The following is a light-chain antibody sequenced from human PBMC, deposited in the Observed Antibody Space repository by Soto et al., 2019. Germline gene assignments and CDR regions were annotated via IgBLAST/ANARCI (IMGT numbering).Light chain of an antibody. J-gene: IGLJ2*01. V-gene: IGLV2-14*01. Sequence: QSALTQPASVSGSPGQSITISCTGTNTDVGSYNYVSWYQSHPGKAPKLVIFEVSNRPSGISDRFSGSKSGNTASLTISGLQTEDEAHYYCGSYTTTSTLVVFGGGTKLTVL. CDR1: NTDVGSYNY. CDR2: EVS. CDR3: GSYTTTSTLVV.